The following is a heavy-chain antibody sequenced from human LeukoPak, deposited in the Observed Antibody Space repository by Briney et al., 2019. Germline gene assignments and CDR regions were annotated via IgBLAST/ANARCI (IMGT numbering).Heavy chain of an antibody. D-gene: IGHD1-1*01. CDR2: IYYSGST. CDR3: ARGGAMGTYYYYVDV. J-gene: IGHJ6*03. CDR1: GGSISSSSYY. Sequence: PSETLSLTCTISGGSISSSSYYWGWIRQPPGKGLEWIGSIYYSGSTYYNPSLKSRVTISVDTSKNQFSLRLSSVTAADTAVYYCARGGAMGTYYYYVDVWGKGTTVTISS. V-gene: IGHV4-39*07.